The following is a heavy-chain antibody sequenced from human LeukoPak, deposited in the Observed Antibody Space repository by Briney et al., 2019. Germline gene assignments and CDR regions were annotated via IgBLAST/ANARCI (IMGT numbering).Heavy chain of an antibody. CDR3: AKAPGRGTFHFDY. CDR1: GFTFSSYA. Sequence: PGGSPRLSCAASGFTFSSYAMSWVRQAPGKGLEWVSAISGSGGSTYYADSVKGRFTISRDNSKNTLYLQMNSLRAEDTAVYYCAKAPGRGTFHFDYWGQGTLVTVSS. J-gene: IGHJ4*02. V-gene: IGHV3-23*01. D-gene: IGHD1-1*01. CDR2: ISGSGGST.